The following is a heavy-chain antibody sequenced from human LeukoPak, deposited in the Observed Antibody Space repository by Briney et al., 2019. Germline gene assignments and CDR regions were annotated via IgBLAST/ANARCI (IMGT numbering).Heavy chain of an antibody. CDR3: ARQGGGPYSGSPFDY. CDR2: INAGNGNT. V-gene: IGHV1-3*01. J-gene: IGHJ4*02. D-gene: IGHD1-26*01. Sequence: ASVKVSCKASGYTFTSYAMHWVRQAPGQRLEWMAWINAGNGNTKYSQKFQDRVTITRDTSTSTSYMELSSLRSEDTAEYYCARQGGGPYSGSPFDYWGQGTLVTVSS. CDR1: GYTFTSYA.